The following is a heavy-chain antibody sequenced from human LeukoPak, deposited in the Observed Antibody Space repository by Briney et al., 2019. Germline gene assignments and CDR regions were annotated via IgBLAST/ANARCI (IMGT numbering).Heavy chain of an antibody. D-gene: IGHD3-10*01. CDR3: ASSDRYYYGSGSYFPDGDY. J-gene: IGHJ4*02. Sequence: GGSLRLSCAASGFTFSSYAMSWVRQAPGKGLEWVSAISGSGGSTYYADSVKGRFTISRDNSKNTLYLQMNSLRAEDTAVYYCASSDRYYYGSGSYFPDGDYWGQGTLVTVSS. CDR1: GFTFSSYA. V-gene: IGHV3-23*01. CDR2: ISGSGGST.